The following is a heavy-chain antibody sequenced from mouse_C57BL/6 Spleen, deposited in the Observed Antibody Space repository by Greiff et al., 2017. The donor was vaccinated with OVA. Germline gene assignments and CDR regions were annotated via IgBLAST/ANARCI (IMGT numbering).Heavy chain of an antibody. CDR3: ARKGHGIYFDY. CDR2: INPNNGGT. D-gene: IGHD3-1*01. CDR1: GYTFTDYY. Sequence: VQLQQSGPELVKPGASVKISCKASGYTFTDYYMNWVKQSHGKSLEWIGDINPNNGGTSYNQKFKGKATLTVDKSSSTAYMELRSLTSEDSAVYYGARKGHGIYFDYWGQGTTLTVSA. V-gene: IGHV1-26*01. J-gene: IGHJ2*01.